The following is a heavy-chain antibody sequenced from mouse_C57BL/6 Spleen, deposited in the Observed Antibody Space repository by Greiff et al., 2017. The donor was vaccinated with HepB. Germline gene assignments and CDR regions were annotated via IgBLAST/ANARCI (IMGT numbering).Heavy chain of an antibody. CDR3: ARYSGYTGLAMDY. CDR2: IDPSDSYT. V-gene: IGHV1-50*01. J-gene: IGHJ4*01. Sequence: QVQLKQPGAELVKPGASVKLSCKASGYTFTSYWMQWVKQRPGQGLEWIGEIDPSDSYTNYNQKFKGKATLTVDTSSSTAYMQLSSLTSEDSAVYYCARYSGYTGLAMDYWGQGTSVTVSS. CDR1: GYTFTSYW. D-gene: IGHD3-2*02.